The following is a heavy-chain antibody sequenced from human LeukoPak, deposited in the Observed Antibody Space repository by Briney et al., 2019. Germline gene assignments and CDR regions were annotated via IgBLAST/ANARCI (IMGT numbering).Heavy chain of an antibody. CDR1: GXTFSSYA. CDR2: ISVSGGST. J-gene: IGHJ4*02. Sequence: GGSLRLSFAASGXTFSSYAMTWVRQAPGKGLEWVSVISVSGGSTYYADSVKGRFTISRDNSKNTLYLQMNSLKTEDTAVYYCTTDSAYGSGSYHNWGQGTLVTVSS. CDR3: TTDSAYGSGSYHN. D-gene: IGHD3-10*01. V-gene: IGHV3-23*01.